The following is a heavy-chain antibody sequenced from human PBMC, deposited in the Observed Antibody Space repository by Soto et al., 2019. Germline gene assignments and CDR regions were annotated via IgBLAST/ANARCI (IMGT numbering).Heavy chain of an antibody. D-gene: IGHD3-16*02. CDR2: MSWNRGSI. J-gene: IGHJ4*02. CDR1: GFTFDDFA. Sequence: HPGGSLRLSCAASGFTFDDFAMHWVRQAPGKGLEWVSGMSWNRGSIVYADSVKGRFTISRDNAKNSLYLQMNSLRPEDTALYYCAKDISLGELSAPDHWGQGTLVTVSS. V-gene: IGHV3-9*01. CDR3: AKDISLGELSAPDH.